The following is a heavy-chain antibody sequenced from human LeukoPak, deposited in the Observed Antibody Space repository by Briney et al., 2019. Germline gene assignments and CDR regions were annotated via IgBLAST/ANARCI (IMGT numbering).Heavy chain of an antibody. CDR3: ARAGTYETTWYH. D-gene: IGHD1-7*01. J-gene: IGHJ5*02. CDR2: INQDGSVK. Sequence: GGSLRLSCAASGFIFSNYWMSWVRQAPGKGLEWVANINQDGSVKYYVDSVKGRFTISRDNAENSLYLQMNSLRAEDAALYFCARAGTYETTWYHWGQGTLVTVSS. V-gene: IGHV3-7*01. CDR1: GFIFSNYW.